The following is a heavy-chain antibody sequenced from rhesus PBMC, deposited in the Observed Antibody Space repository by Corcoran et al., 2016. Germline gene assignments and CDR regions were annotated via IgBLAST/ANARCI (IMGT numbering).Heavy chain of an antibody. J-gene: IGHJ4*01. CDR3: ARHDYAV. Sequence: EVQLVESGGGVAQHGGSVRLSCAASGFTFRNYGMAWVRQAPGKVREWVSYISYIGKTIYYPDSVKGRFTISRDNAKNSLSLQMSSLRADDTAVYYCARHDYAVWGQGVLVTVSS. CDR2: ISYIGKTI. D-gene: IGHD4-29*01. CDR1: GFTFRNYG. V-gene: IGHV3-136*01.